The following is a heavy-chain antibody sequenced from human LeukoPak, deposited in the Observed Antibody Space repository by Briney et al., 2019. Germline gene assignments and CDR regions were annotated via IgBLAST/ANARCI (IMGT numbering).Heavy chain of an antibody. CDR3: ARGAEYYYDSSGYFPFDY. V-gene: IGHV3-69-1*01. D-gene: IGHD3-22*01. Sequence: GGSLRLSCVASGFSFSNPWMTWVRRAPGKGLEWVSSITSGGHIYYADSVKGRFTISRDNAKNSLYLQMNSLRAEDTAIYYCARGAEYYYDSSGYFPFDYWGQGTLVTVSS. CDR1: GFSFSNPW. CDR2: ITSGGHI. J-gene: IGHJ4*02.